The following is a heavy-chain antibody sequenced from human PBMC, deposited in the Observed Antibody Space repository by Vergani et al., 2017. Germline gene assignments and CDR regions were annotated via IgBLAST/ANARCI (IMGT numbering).Heavy chain of an antibody. J-gene: IGHJ4*02. Sequence: EVQLVESGGGLVQPGGSLRLSCAASGFTFSSYEMNWVRQAPGKGLEWVSYISSSGSTIYYADSVKGRFTISRDNAKNSLYLQMNSLRAEDTAVYYCAKIPTRIAARPGFDYWGQGTLVTVSS. CDR3: AKIPTRIAARPGFDY. CDR2: ISSSGSTI. CDR1: GFTFSSYE. V-gene: IGHV3-48*03. D-gene: IGHD6-6*01.